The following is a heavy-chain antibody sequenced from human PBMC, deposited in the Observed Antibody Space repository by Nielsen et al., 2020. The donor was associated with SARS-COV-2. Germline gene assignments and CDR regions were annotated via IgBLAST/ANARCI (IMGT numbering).Heavy chain of an antibody. CDR3: ARPYSGSYWSWFDP. V-gene: IGHV3-30*03. CDR2: ISYDGSTK. D-gene: IGHD1-26*01. Sequence: GGSLRLSCAASGFTFSSYAMHWVRQAPGKGLEWVAVISYDGSTKYFSDSVKGRFTISRDNSKNTLYLQMNSLRAEDTAVYYCARPYSGSYWSWFDPWGQGTLVTVSS. CDR1: GFTFSSYA. J-gene: IGHJ5*02.